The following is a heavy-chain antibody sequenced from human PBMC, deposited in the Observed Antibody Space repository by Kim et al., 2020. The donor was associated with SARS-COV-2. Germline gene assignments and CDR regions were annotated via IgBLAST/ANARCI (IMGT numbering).Heavy chain of an antibody. V-gene: IGHV4-59*13. D-gene: IGHD3-16*01. Sequence: SETLSLTCTVSGGSISSYYWSWIRQPPGKGLEWIGYIYYSGSTNYNPSLKSRVTISVDTSKNQFSLKLSSVTAADTAVYYCARDDGGEYNWFDPWGQGTLVTVSS. CDR1: GGSISSYY. CDR3: ARDDGGEYNWFDP. J-gene: IGHJ5*02. CDR2: IYYSGST.